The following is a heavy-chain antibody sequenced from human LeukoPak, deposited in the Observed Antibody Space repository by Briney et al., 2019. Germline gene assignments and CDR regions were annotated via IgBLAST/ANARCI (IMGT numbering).Heavy chain of an antibody. CDR2: VDPEDGET. CDR3: AFSGGSYDYYYYMDV. CDR1: GYTFTDYY. Sequence: GATVKISCKASGYTFTDYYMHWVQQAPGKGLGWMGRVDPEDGETIYAEKFQGRVTITADTSTDTAYMELSSLRSEDTAVYYCAFSGGSYDYYYYMDVWGKGTTVTVSS. D-gene: IGHD1-26*01. J-gene: IGHJ6*03. V-gene: IGHV1-69-2*01.